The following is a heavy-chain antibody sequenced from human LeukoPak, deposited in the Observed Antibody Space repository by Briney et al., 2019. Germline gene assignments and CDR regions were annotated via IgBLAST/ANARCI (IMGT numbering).Heavy chain of an antibody. CDR1: GFTFSSYW. J-gene: IGHJ3*02. D-gene: IGHD6-13*01. CDR3: ARDKGSSWSDALDI. Sequence: GGSLRLSCAASGFTFSSYWMHWVRQAPGKGLVWVSRINTDGSSTSYADSVKGRFTISRDNAKNTRYLQMNSLRAEDTAVYYCARDKGSSWSDALDIWGQGTMVTVSS. V-gene: IGHV3-74*01. CDR2: INTDGSST.